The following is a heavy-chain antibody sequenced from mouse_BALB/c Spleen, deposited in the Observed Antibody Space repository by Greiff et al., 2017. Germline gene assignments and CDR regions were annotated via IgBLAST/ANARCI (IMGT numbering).Heavy chain of an antibody. J-gene: IGHJ4*01. Sequence: QVQLQQPGAELVKPGASVKMSCKASGYTFTSYNMHWVKQTPGQGLEWIGAIYPGNGDTSYNQKFKGKATLTADKSSSTAYMQLSSLTSEDSAVYYCATGWLPLYYAMDYWGQGTSVTVSS. CDR2: IYPGNGDT. D-gene: IGHD2-3*01. CDR1: GYTFTSYN. V-gene: IGHV1-12*01. CDR3: ATGWLPLYYAMDY.